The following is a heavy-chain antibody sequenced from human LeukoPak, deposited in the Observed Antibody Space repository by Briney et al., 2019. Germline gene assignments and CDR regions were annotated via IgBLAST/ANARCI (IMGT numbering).Heavy chain of an antibody. V-gene: IGHV4-4*07. CDR2: IYISRST. J-gene: IGHJ5*02. Sequence: SETLSLTCIVSGGSIRNYYWSWIRQPTGKGLEWIGRIYISRSTDYNSSLKSRVTMSVDTSKNQFSLELTSVTAADTAVYYCARDSSGRRGWFDPWGQGTLVTVSS. CDR3: ARDSSGRRGWFDP. CDR1: GGSIRNYY. D-gene: IGHD3-22*01.